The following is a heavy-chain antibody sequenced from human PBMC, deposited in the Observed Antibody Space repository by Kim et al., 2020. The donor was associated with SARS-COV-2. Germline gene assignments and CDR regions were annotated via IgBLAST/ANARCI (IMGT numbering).Heavy chain of an antibody. CDR1: GGSISSGGYY. CDR3: ARWGRTDIVVVPAATGPDYYYYGMDV. Sequence: SETLSLTCTVSGGSISSGGYYWSWIRQHPGKGLEWIGYIYYSGSTYYNPSLKSRVTISVDTSKNQFSLKLSSVTAADTAVYYCARWGRTDIVVVPAATGPDYYYYGMDVWGQGTTVTVSS. V-gene: IGHV4-31*03. J-gene: IGHJ6*02. D-gene: IGHD2-2*01. CDR2: IYYSGST.